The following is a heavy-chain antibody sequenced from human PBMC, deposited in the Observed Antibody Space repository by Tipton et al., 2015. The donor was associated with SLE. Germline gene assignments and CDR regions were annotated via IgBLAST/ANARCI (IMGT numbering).Heavy chain of an antibody. CDR1: GFTFSSYG. CDR3: AKDGGSYHYYGMDV. V-gene: IGHV3-30*18. Sequence: SLRLSCAASGFTFSSYGMHWVRQAPGKGLEWVAVIWNDGSNKYYADSVKGRFTISRDNSKNTLYLQMNSLRAEDTVVYYCAKDGGSYHYYGMDVWGQGTTVSVSS. D-gene: IGHD1-26*01. J-gene: IGHJ6*02. CDR2: IWNDGSNK.